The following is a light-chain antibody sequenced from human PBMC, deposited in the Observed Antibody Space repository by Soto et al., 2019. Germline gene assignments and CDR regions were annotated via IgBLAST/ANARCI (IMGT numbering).Light chain of an antibody. Sequence: QSIVTQPPSVSGTPGQRVTVSCSGITSNIGYNYVSWYQQVAGTAPKLLIYSNNQRPSGVPDRFSGSKSGTSASLAISGLRSEDEADYYCATWDDTLAGVLFGGGTKLTVL. J-gene: IGLJ3*02. CDR2: SNN. CDR3: ATWDDTLAGVL. CDR1: TSNIGYNY. V-gene: IGLV1-47*02.